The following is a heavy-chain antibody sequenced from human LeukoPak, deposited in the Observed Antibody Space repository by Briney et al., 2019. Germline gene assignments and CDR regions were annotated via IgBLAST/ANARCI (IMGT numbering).Heavy chain of an antibody. Sequence: GESLKISCKGSGYSFTSYWISWVRQMPGKGLEWMGIIYPGDSDTRYSPSFQGQVTISADKSISTAYQQWSSLKASATAMYYCARPLAGYSYGYFDYWGQGTLVTVSS. CDR3: ARPLAGYSYGYFDY. J-gene: IGHJ4*02. V-gene: IGHV5-51*01. D-gene: IGHD5-18*01. CDR2: IYPGDSDT. CDR1: GYSFTSYW.